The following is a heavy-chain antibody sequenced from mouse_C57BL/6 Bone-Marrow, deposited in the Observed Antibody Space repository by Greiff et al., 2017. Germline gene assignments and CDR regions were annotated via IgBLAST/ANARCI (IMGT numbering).Heavy chain of an antibody. J-gene: IGHJ2*01. CDR3: ANDGYSPFDY. D-gene: IGHD2-3*01. CDR1: GYAFSSYW. CDR2: LYPGDGDT. Sequence: QVQLKESGAELVKPGASVKISCKASGYAFSSYWMNWVKQRPGKGLEWIGQLYPGDGDTNYNGKFKGKATLTADKSSSTAYMQLSSLTSEDSAVYFCANDGYSPFDYWGQGTTLTVSS. V-gene: IGHV1-80*01.